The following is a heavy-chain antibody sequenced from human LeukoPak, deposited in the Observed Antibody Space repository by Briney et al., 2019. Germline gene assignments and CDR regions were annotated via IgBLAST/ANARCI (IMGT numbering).Heavy chain of an antibody. J-gene: IGHJ3*02. CDR3: TRGGSRSRRGDDAFDI. Sequence: ASVKVSCKAPGYTFTIYAMNWVRQAPGQGLEWMGWISAYNGNTELAQKFQGRVTLATDASTSTAYVELRSLTSDDTAVYFCTRGGSRSRRGDDAFDIWGQGTMVTVSS. CDR2: ISAYNGNT. V-gene: IGHV1-18*01. CDR1: GYTFTIYA. D-gene: IGHD3-10*01.